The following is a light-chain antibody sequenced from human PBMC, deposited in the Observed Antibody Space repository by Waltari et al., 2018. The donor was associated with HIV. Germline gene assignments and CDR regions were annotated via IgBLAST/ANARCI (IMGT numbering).Light chain of an antibody. V-gene: IGLV2-14*03. CDR3: TSYTTINTYV. J-gene: IGLJ1*01. CDR2: DVS. CDR1: SSDVGGYNH. Sequence: QSALTQPASVSGSPGQSLTISCTGTSSDVGGYNHVSWYQQHPAKAPKVIIYDVSNRPSGVSNRFSGSKSGNTASLTIAVLQAEDEADYYCTSYTTINTYVFGTGTKVTVL.